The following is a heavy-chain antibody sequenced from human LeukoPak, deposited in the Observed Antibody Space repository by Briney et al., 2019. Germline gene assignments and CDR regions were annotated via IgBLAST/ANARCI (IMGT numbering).Heavy chain of an antibody. V-gene: IGHV3-49*04. Sequence: GSLRLSCTASGFTFGDYAMSWVRQAPGKGLEWVGFIRSKAYGGTTEYAASVKGRFTISRDDSKSIAYLQMNSLKTEDTAVYYCTTEWIQLWLGYFDYWGQGTLVTVSS. CDR1: GFTFGDYA. D-gene: IGHD5-18*01. J-gene: IGHJ4*02. CDR3: TTEWIQLWLGYFDY. CDR2: IRSKAYGGTT.